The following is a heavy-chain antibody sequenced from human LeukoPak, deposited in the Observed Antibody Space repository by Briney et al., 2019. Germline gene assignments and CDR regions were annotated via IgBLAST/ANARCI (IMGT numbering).Heavy chain of an antibody. CDR2: ISYDGSNK. D-gene: IGHD3-10*01. CDR3: AKALGYVAYYYGSGSSRFDP. J-gene: IGHJ5*02. CDR1: GFTFSSYG. V-gene: IGHV3-30*18. Sequence: GGSLRLSCAASGFTFSSYGMHWVRQAPGKGLEWVAVISYDGSNKYYADSVKGRFTISRDNSKNTLYLQMNSLRAEDTAVYYCAKALGYVAYYYGSGSSRFDPWGQGTLVTVSS.